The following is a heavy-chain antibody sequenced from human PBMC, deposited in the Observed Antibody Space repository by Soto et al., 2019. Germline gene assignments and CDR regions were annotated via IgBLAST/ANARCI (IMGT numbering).Heavy chain of an antibody. V-gene: IGHV3-48*01. CDR2: ISSSSSTI. CDR3: ARDLCSSTSCYYVAFDI. D-gene: IGHD2-2*01. J-gene: IGHJ3*02. CDR1: GFTFSSYS. Sequence: GGSLRLSCAASGFTFSSYSMNWVRQAPGKGLEWVSYISSSSSTIYYADSVKGRFTISRDNAKNSLYLQMNSLRAEDTAVYYCARDLCSSTSCYYVAFDIWGQGTMVTVSS.